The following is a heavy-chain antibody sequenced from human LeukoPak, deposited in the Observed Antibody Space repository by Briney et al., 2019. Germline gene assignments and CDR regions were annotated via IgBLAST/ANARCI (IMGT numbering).Heavy chain of an antibody. CDR3: AAQGGFDY. CDR1: VFSFISYT. Sequence: KAGGSLRLFRAASVFSFISYTMNWVRQAPGKGLEWVSSISSSGSDKYYADSVKGRFTISRDNAKNSLYLQMNSLRVEDTAVYYCAAQGGFDYWVQGTLVTVSS. V-gene: IGHV3-21*06. D-gene: IGHD3-16*01. J-gene: IGHJ4*02. CDR2: ISSSGSDK.